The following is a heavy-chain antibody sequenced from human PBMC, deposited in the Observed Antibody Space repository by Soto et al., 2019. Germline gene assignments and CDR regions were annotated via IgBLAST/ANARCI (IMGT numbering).Heavy chain of an antibody. CDR2: IWYDGSNK. Sequence: QVQLVESGGGVVQPGRSLRLSCAASGFTFSSYGMHWVRQAPGKGLEWVAVIWYDGSNKYYPDSVKGRFTISRDNSKNTLYLQMNSLRAEDTAVYYCAMLWSGSGIYWGQGTLVTVSS. J-gene: IGHJ4*02. CDR3: AMLWSGSGIY. V-gene: IGHV3-33*01. D-gene: IGHD3-3*01. CDR1: GFTFSSYG.